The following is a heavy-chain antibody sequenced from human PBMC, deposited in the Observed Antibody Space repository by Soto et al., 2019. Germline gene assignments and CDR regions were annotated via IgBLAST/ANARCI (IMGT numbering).Heavy chain of an antibody. CDR2: IYYSGST. CDR3: ARDFHYDSSGYSPGMDG. J-gene: IGHJ6*02. D-gene: IGHD3-22*01. CDR1: GGSISSGGYY. Sequence: SYTLALTCTVSGGSISSGGYYWSWIRQHPGKGLEWIGYIYYSGSTYYNPSLKSRVTISVDTSKNQFSLKLSSVTAADTAVYYCARDFHYDSSGYSPGMDGWGQGTTVSLSS. V-gene: IGHV4-31*03.